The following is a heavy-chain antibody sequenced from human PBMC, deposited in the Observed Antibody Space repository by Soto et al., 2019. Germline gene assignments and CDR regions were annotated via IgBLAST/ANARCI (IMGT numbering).Heavy chain of an antibody. CDR2: INPNSGGT. Sequence: GASVKVSCKASGYTFTGYYMHWVRQAPGQGLEWMGWINPNSGGTNYAQKFQGWVTMTRDTSISTAYMELSRLRSDDTAVYYCARSAAAGTPHYYYGMDVWGQGTTVTVSS. CDR1: GYTFTGYY. J-gene: IGHJ6*02. CDR3: ARSAAAGTPHYYYGMDV. D-gene: IGHD6-13*01. V-gene: IGHV1-2*04.